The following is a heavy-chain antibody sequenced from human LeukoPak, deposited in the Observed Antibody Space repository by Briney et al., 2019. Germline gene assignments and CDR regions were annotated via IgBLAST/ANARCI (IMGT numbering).Heavy chain of an antibody. D-gene: IGHD4-17*01. CDR1: GFTFSSYW. Sequence: GGSLRLSCAASGFTFSSYWMSWVRQAPGKGLEWVANIKQDGSEKYHVDSVKGRFTISRDNAKNSLYLQMNSLRAEDTAVYYCARESGDYNRKRYFDYWGQGTLVTVSS. CDR2: IKQDGSEK. V-gene: IGHV3-7*01. CDR3: ARESGDYNRKRYFDY. J-gene: IGHJ4*02.